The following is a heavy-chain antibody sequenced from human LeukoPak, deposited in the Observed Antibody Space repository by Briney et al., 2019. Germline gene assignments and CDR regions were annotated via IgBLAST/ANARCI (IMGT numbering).Heavy chain of an antibody. V-gene: IGHV3-11*05. CDR1: GFSFSDNY. CDR3: ARARGAGPGGHFDY. D-gene: IGHD6-19*01. Sequence: SGGSLRLSCAASGFSFSDNYVSWIRQAPGKGLEWVSYISNSGSYTNYPDSVKGRFTISRDNAKNSLYLQMNSLRDEDTAVYYCARARGAGPGGHFDYWGQGTLVTVSS. CDR2: ISNSGSYT. J-gene: IGHJ4*02.